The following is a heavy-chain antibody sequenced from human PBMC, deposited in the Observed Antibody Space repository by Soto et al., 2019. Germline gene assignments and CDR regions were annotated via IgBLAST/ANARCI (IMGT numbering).Heavy chain of an antibody. V-gene: IGHV3-30-3*01. CDR2: ISYDGSNK. J-gene: IGHJ4*02. CDR1: GFTFSSYA. Sequence: QVQLVESGGGVVQPGRSLRLSCAASGFTFSSYAMHWVRQAPGKGLEWVAVISYDGSNKYYADSVKGRFTITRDNSKNTLYLQMSSLRVEDTAVYYCAKAGGAAGTVDYFDYWGQGTLVSVSS. CDR3: AKAGGAAGTVDYFDY. D-gene: IGHD6-13*01.